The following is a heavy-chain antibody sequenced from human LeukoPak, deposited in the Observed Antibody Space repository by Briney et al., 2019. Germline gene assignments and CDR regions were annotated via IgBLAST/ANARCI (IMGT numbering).Heavy chain of an antibody. CDR2: IKSKTDGGTT. D-gene: IGHD6-13*01. Sequence: GGSLRLSCAASGFTFSNAWMNWVRQAPGKGLEWVGRIKSKTDGGTTDYAAPVKGRFTISRDDSKNTLYLQMNSLKTEDTAEYYCTTDPVPGIAAAGTSYWGQGTLVTVSS. V-gene: IGHV3-15*07. CDR3: TTDPVPGIAAAGTSY. J-gene: IGHJ4*02. CDR1: GFTFSNAW.